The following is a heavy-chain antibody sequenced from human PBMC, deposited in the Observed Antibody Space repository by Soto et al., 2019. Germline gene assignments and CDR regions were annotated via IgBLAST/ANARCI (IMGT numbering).Heavy chain of an antibody. CDR2: IDPSDSYT. J-gene: IGHJ4*02. V-gene: IGHV5-10-1*01. CDR3: ARQGSSGSDY. Sequence: GESLKICCKGSGYSFTSCWISWVRQMPGKGLEWMGRIDPSDSYTNYSPSFQGHVTISADKSISTAYLQWSSLKASDTAMYYCARQGSSGSDYWGQGTLVTVSS. D-gene: IGHD3-22*01. CDR1: GYSFTSCW.